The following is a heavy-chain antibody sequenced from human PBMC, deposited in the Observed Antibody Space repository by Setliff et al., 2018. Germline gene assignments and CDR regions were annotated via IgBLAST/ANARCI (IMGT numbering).Heavy chain of an antibody. CDR2: IYYSGST. CDR1: GGSVRGYY. V-gene: IGHV4-59*06. J-gene: IGHJ4*02. Sequence: SETLSLTCTVSGGSVRGYYWSWIRQPPGKGLEWIGYIYYSGSTYYNPSLKSRVTISVDTSKNQFSLKLSSVTAADTAVYYCARGRNVAARLLDSWGQGARVTVSS. CDR3: ARGRNVAARLLDS. D-gene: IGHD6-6*01.